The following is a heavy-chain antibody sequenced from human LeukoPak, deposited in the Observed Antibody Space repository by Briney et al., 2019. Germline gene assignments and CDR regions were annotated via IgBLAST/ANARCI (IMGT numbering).Heavy chain of an antibody. CDR1: GGSISSGGYS. D-gene: IGHD3-22*01. CDR2: IYHSGST. Sequence: KPSETLSLTCAVSGGSISSGGYSWSWIRQPPGKGLEWIGYIYHSGSTYYNPSLKSRVTISVDRSKNQFSLKLSSVTAADTAVYYCAREDSSVFDYWGQGTLVTVSS. V-gene: IGHV4-30-2*01. CDR3: AREDSSVFDY. J-gene: IGHJ4*02.